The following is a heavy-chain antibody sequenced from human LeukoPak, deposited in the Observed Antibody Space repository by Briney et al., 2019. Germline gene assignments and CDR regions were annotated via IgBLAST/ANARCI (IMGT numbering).Heavy chain of an antibody. CDR3: AREGSAVWDY. J-gene: IGHJ4*02. Sequence: EVIAQINHSGSTNYNPSLKRRVSISVDTSKNQFSLKLSSVTAADTAVYYCAREGSAVWDYWGQGTLVTVSS. CDR2: INHSGST. D-gene: IGHD3-16*01. V-gene: IGHV4-34*01.